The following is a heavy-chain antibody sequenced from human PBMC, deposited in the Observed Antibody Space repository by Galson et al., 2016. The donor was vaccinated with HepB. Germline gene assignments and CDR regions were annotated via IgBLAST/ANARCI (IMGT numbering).Heavy chain of an antibody. CDR1: GFIFGDYA. CDR2: IRSTAYGGTT. V-gene: IGHV3-49*04. CDR3: TRNISGWYYFDS. Sequence: SLRLSCATSGFIFGDYAMSWVRQAPGKGLEWVGFIRSTAYGGTTEYAASVKGRFTISRDDSKSIAYLQMDSLKTEDTAVYYCTRNISGWYYFDSWGQGTLVTVSS. J-gene: IGHJ4*02. D-gene: IGHD6-19*01.